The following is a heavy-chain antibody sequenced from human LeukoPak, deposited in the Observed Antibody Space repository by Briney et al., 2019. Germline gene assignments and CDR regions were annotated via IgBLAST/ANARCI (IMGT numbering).Heavy chain of an antibody. D-gene: IGHD1-14*01. V-gene: IGHV3-7*01. CDR1: GFPFSGYW. J-gene: IGHJ3*02. Sequence: GGSLRLSCAPSGFPFSGYWMTWVRQAPGKGLEWVASIKKDGTETYYVNSMKDRFTISRDNAKSILFLQMNSLRAADTALYYCARWVTGGALDIWGQGTMVTVSP. CDR2: IKKDGTET. CDR3: ARWVTGGALDI.